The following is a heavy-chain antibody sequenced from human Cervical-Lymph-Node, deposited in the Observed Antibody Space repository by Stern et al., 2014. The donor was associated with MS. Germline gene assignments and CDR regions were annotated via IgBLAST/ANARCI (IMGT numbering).Heavy chain of an antibody. J-gene: IGHJ3*02. CDR2: IDWDDDK. CDR1: GFSLSTSGMR. D-gene: IGHD4-23*01. CDR3: ARIPPGDGGNFDAFDI. Sequence: QVTLRESGPALVKPTQTLTLTCTFSGFSLSTSGMRVSWIRQPPGKALEWLARIDWDDDKFYSTSLKTRLTISKDTSKNKVVLSMTNMDPVDTATYYCARIPPGDGGNFDAFDIWGQGTMVTVSS. V-gene: IGHV2-70*04.